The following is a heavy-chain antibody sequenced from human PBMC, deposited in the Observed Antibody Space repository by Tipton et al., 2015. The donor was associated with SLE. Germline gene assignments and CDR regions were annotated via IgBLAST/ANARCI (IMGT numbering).Heavy chain of an antibody. CDR3: AMSSGRYWGAFDY. Sequence: TLSLTCTVSGGSISSSYYWGWIRQSPGKGLEWIGSISYTGSTYYNPSLKSRVTISVDMSKNQFSLKLTSVTAADTAVYYCAMSSGRYWGAFDYWGQGTLVTVSS. CDR2: ISYTGST. CDR1: GGSISSSYY. D-gene: IGHD1-26*01. V-gene: IGHV4-39*07. J-gene: IGHJ4*02.